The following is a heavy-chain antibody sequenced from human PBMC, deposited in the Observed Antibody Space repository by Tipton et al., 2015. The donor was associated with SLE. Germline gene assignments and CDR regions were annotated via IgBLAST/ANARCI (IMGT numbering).Heavy chain of an antibody. Sequence: TLSLTCTVSGGSISRGGYYWGWIRQPPGKGLEWIGYIYYRGSTYYNPSLKSRVTISVDTSKNQFSLKLSSVTAADTAVYYCVAAAGTPYYMDVWGKGTTVTVSS. CDR1: GGSISRGGYY. CDR2: IYYRGST. J-gene: IGHJ6*03. D-gene: IGHD6-13*01. V-gene: IGHV4-31*03. CDR3: VAAAGTPYYMDV.